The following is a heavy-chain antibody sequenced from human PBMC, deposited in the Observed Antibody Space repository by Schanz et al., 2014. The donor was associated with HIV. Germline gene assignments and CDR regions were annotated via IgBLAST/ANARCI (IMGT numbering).Heavy chain of an antibody. J-gene: IGHJ6*02. D-gene: IGHD6-6*01. CDR1: GFTFTSFG. Sequence: QVQLVESGGGVVQPGRSLRLSCAASGFTFTSFGMHWVRQAPGKGLDWVAVIWYDGSNKYYADSVKGRFTISRDNSKKAIYPAMNSLRVEDTAVYYCASTVYPYTGSSDYYYGMDVWGQGTTVTVSS. CDR2: IWYDGSNK. CDR3: ASTVYPYTGSSDYYYGMDV. V-gene: IGHV3-33*01.